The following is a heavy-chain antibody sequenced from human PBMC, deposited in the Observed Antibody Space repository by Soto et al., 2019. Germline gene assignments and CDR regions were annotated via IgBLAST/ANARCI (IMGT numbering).Heavy chain of an antibody. V-gene: IGHV3-7*01. J-gene: IGHJ4*02. CDR3: ATSAAGANY. CDR1: GFTFSDYW. Sequence: EVQLVESGGGLVQPGGSLRLSCAASGFTFSDYWMAWVRQAPGKGLEWVANISPDGNGKYYVDSVKGRFTISRDNAKSSLSLQMNSLGVYDTAVYYCATSAAGANYWGQAILVTVSS. CDR2: ISPDGNGK. D-gene: IGHD6-13*01.